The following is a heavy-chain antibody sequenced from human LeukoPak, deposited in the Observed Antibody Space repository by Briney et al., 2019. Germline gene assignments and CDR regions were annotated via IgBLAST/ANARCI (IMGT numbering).Heavy chain of an antibody. CDR2: ISSGSTTI. J-gene: IGHJ4*02. Sequence: GGSLRLSCTASGFTFSSYSMNWVRQTPGKGLEWVSYISSGSTTIYYADSVKGRFTIFRDNAKNSLYLQMNSLRAEDTAVYFCARMWGSSWSYFDYWGQGTLVTVSA. D-gene: IGHD6-13*01. CDR1: GFTFSSYS. V-gene: IGHV3-48*04. CDR3: ARMWGSSWSYFDY.